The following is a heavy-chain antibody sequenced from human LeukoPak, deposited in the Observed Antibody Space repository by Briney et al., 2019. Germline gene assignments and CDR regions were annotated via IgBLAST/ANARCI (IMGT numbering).Heavy chain of an antibody. CDR2: IRYDGSNK. CDR3: AKNYRHSSSSLYFDY. CDR1: GFTFSSYG. J-gene: IGHJ4*02. V-gene: IGHV3-30*02. D-gene: IGHD6-6*01. Sequence: GGSPRLSCAASGFTFSSYGMHWVRQAPGKGLEWVAFIRYDGSNKYYADSVKGRFTISRDNSKNTLYLQMNSLRAEDTAVYYCAKNYRHSSSSLYFDYWGQGTLVTVSS.